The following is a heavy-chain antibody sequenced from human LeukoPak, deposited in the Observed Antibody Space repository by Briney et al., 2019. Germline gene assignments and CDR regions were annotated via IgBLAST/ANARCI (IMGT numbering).Heavy chain of an antibody. CDR3: AREYDYVWGSYRYRTGGFDY. V-gene: IGHV4-34*01. Sequence: SETLSLTCAVYGGPFSGYYWSWIRQPPGKGLEWIGEINHSGSTNYNPSLKSRVTISVDTSKNQFSLKLSSVTAADTAVYYCAREYDYVWGSYRYRTGGFDYWGQGTLVTVSS. CDR2: INHSGST. CDR1: GGPFSGYY. J-gene: IGHJ4*02. D-gene: IGHD3-16*02.